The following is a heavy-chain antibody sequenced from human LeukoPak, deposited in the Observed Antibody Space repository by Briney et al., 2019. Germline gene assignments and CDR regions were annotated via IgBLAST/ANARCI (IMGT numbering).Heavy chain of an antibody. D-gene: IGHD6-13*01. CDR3: ARLAVVIAAAGTPDY. V-gene: IGHV4-39*01. Sequence: SETLSLTCTVSGGSISSSSYYWGWIRQPPGKGLEWIGSIYYSGSTYYNPSLKRRVTISVDTSKNQFSLKLSPVTAADTAVYYCARLAVVIAAAGTPDYWGQGTLVTVSS. CDR2: IYYSGST. CDR1: GGSISSSSYY. J-gene: IGHJ4*02.